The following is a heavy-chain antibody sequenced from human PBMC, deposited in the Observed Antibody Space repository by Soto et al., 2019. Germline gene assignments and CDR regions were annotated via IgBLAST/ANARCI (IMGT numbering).Heavy chain of an antibody. CDR3: ARHVVSVVPAAISLYYFDY. CDR2: IYYSGST. V-gene: IGHV4-39*01. D-gene: IGHD2-2*02. J-gene: IGHJ4*02. CDR1: GGSISSSSYY. Sequence: QLQLQESGPGLVKPSETLSLTCTVSGGSISSSSYYWGWIRQPPGKGLEWIGSIYYSGSTYYNPSLKSRVTISVDTSKHQFSLKLSSVTAADTAVYYCARHVVSVVPAAISLYYFDYWGQGTLVTVSS.